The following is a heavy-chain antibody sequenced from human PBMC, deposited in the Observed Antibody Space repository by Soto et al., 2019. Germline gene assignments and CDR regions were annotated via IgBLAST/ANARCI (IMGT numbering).Heavy chain of an antibody. CDR3: ARADTREWGATLGY. D-gene: IGHD1-26*01. CDR1: GFTFSSYA. CDR2: ISYDGSNK. J-gene: IGHJ4*02. V-gene: IGHV3-30-3*01. Sequence: QVQLVESGGGVVQPGRSLRLSCAASGFTFSSYAMHWVRQAPGKGLEWVAVISYDGSNKYYADSVKGRFTISRDNSKNTLYLQLNGLRAEDTAVYYCARADTREWGATLGYWGQGTLVTVSS.